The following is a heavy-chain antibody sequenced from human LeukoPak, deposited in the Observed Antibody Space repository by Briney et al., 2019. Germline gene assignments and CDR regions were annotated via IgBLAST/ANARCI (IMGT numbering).Heavy chain of an antibody. J-gene: IGHJ4*02. CDR2: ISGSGGNT. D-gene: IGHD2-15*01. Sequence: GGSLRLSCAASGFTFSSYAMSWVRQAPGKGLEWISAISGSGGNTYYADSVKGRLTISRDNSKNTLFLQMNSLRVEDTAVYYCAKEDPIVSVGFDYWGQGTLVTATS. CDR1: GFTFSSYA. V-gene: IGHV3-23*01. CDR3: AKEDPIVSVGFDY.